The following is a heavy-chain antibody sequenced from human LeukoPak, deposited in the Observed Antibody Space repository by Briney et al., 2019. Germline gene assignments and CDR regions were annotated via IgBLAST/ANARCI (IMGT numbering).Heavy chain of an antibody. D-gene: IGHD5-18*01. CDR1: GFTFSSYA. V-gene: IGHV3-23*01. J-gene: IGHJ4*02. CDR2: ISGSGGST. CDR3: AKDARRRPLTAMVFYYFDY. Sequence: GGSLRLSCAASGFTFSSYAMSWVRQAPGKGLEWVSAISGSGGSTYYADSVKGRFTISRDNSKNTLYLQMNSLRAEDTAVYYCAKDARRRPLTAMVFYYFDYWGQGTLVTVSS.